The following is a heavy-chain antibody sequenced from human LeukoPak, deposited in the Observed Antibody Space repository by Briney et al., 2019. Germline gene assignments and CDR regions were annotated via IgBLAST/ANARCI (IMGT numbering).Heavy chain of an antibody. CDR1: GGSISSSSYY. CDR3: ARSGSGYLRYYFDY. V-gene: IGHV4-39*07. CDR2: MYFSGST. J-gene: IGHJ4*02. Sequence: SETLSLTCTVSGGSISSSSYYWGWIRQPPGKGLEWIGSMYFSGSTYYNPSLKSRVTISVDTSKNQFSLKLSSVTAADTAVYYCARSGSGYLRYYFDYWGQGTLVTVSS. D-gene: IGHD5-12*01.